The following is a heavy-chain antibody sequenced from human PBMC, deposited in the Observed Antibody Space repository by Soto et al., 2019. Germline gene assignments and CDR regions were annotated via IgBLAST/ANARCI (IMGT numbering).Heavy chain of an antibody. J-gene: IGHJ6*02. Sequence: PGGSLRLSCAASGFTFSSYGMHWVRQAPGKGLEWVAVISCDGSNKYYADSVKGRFTISRDNSKNTLYLQMNSLRAEDTAVYYCAKDRRGYSYGQVDYYYYCMDVWGQGTTVTVSS. CDR3: AKDRRGYSYGQVDYYYYCMDV. CDR2: ISCDGSNK. D-gene: IGHD5-18*01. V-gene: IGHV3-30*18. CDR1: GFTFSSYG.